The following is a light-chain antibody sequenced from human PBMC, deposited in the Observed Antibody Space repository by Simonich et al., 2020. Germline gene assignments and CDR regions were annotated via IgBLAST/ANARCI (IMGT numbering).Light chain of an antibody. J-gene: IGLJ2*01. CDR3: QSYDSSLSANVV. CDR1: SSDVGSYNL. CDR2: EGS. Sequence: QSALTQPASVSGSPGQSITISCTGTSSDVGSYNLVSWYQQHPGKAPKLMIYEGSERPSGVPDRFAGSKSGTSASLAITGLQAEDEADYYCQSYDSSLSANVVFGGGTKLTVL. V-gene: IGLV2-14*02.